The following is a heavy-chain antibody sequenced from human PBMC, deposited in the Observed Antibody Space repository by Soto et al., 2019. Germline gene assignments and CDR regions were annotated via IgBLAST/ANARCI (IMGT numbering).Heavy chain of an antibody. V-gene: IGHV1-18*01. D-gene: IGHD3-16*01. CDR1: GFPFSSYA. CDR3: ARDFTGWPPDGVDS. J-gene: IGHJ4*02. Sequence: QVHLVQSGAEVKSPGASVKVSCKASGFPFSSYAITWVRQAPGRGLEWMGWISAYNGNTKYAQNLQGRVTMTTDSSTSTAYMELGSLTSDDTAVYYCARDFTGWPPDGVDSWGQGTLVTVSS. CDR2: ISAYNGNT.